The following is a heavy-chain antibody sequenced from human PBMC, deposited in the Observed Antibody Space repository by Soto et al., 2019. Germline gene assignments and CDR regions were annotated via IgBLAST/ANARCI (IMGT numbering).Heavy chain of an antibody. CDR1: GASIXSGSYY. J-gene: IGHJ6*02. Sequence: PSETLSLTCAVCGASIXSGSYYGSWIRQPPGKGLEWIGYIYYSGSTNYNPSLKSRVTISVDTSKNQFSLKLSSVTAADTAVYYCARDRSLGGYCGGDCSYFYYYYGMDVWGQGTTVTVSS. V-gene: IGHV4-61*01. CDR3: ARDRSLGGYCGGDCSYFYYYYGMDV. D-gene: IGHD2-21*02. CDR2: IYYSGST.